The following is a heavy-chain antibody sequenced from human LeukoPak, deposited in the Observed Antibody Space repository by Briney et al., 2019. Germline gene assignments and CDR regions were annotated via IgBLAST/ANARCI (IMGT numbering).Heavy chain of an antibody. V-gene: IGHV3-23*01. D-gene: IGHD1-26*01. CDR2: ISGGGSST. CDR3: AKGGKWDVTPFDY. Sequence: GWSLRLSCAASGFTFTSYSMNWVRQAPGKGLEWASTISGGGSSTYYADSVKGRFTISRDNSKNTLYLQVNSLRAEDTAVYYCAKGGKWDVTPFDYWGQGTLVTVSS. J-gene: IGHJ4*02. CDR1: GFTFTSYS.